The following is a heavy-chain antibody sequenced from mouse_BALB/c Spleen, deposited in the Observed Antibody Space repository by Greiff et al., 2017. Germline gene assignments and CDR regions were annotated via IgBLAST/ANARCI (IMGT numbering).Heavy chain of an antibody. J-gene: IGHJ3*01. V-gene: IGHV5-6*01. CDR1: GFTFSSYG. CDR2: ISSGGSYT. Sequence: EVHLVESGGDLVKPGGSLKLSCAASGFTFSSYGMSWVRQTPDKRLEWVATISSGGSYTYYPDSVKGRFTISRDNAKNTLYLQMSSLKSEDTAMYYCAREGTTVEPFAYWGQGTLVTVSA. CDR3: AREGTTVEPFAY. D-gene: IGHD1-1*01.